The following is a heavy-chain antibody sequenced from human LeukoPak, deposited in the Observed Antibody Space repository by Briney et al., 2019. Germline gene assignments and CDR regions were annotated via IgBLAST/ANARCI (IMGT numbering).Heavy chain of an antibody. CDR3: ATGRSIRYFDY. D-gene: IGHD3-9*01. J-gene: IGHJ4*02. V-gene: IGHV4-30-2*01. CDR2: IYHSGST. Sequence: SETLSLTCAVSGGSISSGGYSWSWIRQPPGKGLEWIGYIYHSGSTYYNPSLKSRVTISVDRSKNQFSLKLSSVTAADTAVYYCATGRSIRYFDYWGQGTLLTVSS. CDR1: GGSISSGGYS.